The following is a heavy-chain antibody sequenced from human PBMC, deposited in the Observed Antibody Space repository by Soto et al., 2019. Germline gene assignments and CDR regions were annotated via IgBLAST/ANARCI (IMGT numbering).Heavy chain of an antibody. CDR3: AKDLYTYDFWSGSIH. D-gene: IGHD3-3*01. V-gene: IGHV3-30*18. J-gene: IGHJ4*02. Sequence: GGSLRLSCAASGFTFSSYGMHWVRQAPGKGLEWVAVISYDGSNKYYADSVKGRFTISRDNSKNTLYLQMNSLRAEDTAVYYCAKDLYTYDFWSGSIHWGQGTLVTVSS. CDR1: GFTFSSYG. CDR2: ISYDGSNK.